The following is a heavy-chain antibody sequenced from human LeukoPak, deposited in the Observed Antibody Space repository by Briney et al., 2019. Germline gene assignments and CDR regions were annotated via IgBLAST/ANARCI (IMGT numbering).Heavy chain of an antibody. CDR2: TYYRSKWFN. V-gene: IGHV6-1*01. J-gene: IGHJ4*02. CDR1: GDSVSINSAV. D-gene: IGHD6-19*01. Sequence: SPTLSLTFAISGDSVSINSAVWNWTRQSPSRGLEWLGSTYYRSKWFNDYAVSVKSRITINPDTSKNQFSLQLKSVTPEDTAVYYCARGSSDFDYWGQGTLVTVSS. CDR3: ARGSSDFDY.